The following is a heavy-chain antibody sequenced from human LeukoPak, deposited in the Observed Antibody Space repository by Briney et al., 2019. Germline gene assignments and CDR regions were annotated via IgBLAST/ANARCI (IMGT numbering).Heavy chain of an antibody. CDR3: ASDPPVSAVAGTGDY. V-gene: IGHV1-2*02. D-gene: IGHD6-19*01. J-gene: IGHJ4*02. Sequence: ASVKVSCKASGYTFTGYYMHWVRQAPGQGLEWMGWINPNSGGTNYAQKFQGRVTMTRDTSISTAYMELSRLRSDDTAVYYCASDPPVSAVAGTGDYWGQGTLVTVSS. CDR1: GYTFTGYY. CDR2: INPNSGGT.